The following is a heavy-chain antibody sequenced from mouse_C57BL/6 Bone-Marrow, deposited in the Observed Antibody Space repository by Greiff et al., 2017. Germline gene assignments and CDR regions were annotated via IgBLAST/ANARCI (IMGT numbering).Heavy chain of an antibody. Sequence: QVQLQQPGAELVRPGSSVKLSCKASGYTFTSYWMHWVKQRPIQGLEWIGNIDPSDSETHYNQKFKDKATLTVDKSSSTAYMQLSSLTSEDSAVYYCARKDYDYDGVWFAYWGQGTLVTVSA. CDR2: IDPSDSET. J-gene: IGHJ3*01. CDR3: ARKDYDYDGVWFAY. CDR1: GYTFTSYW. V-gene: IGHV1-52*01. D-gene: IGHD2-4*01.